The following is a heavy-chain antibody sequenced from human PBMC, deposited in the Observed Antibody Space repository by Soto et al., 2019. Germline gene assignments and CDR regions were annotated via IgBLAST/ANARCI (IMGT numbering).Heavy chain of an antibody. Sequence: SVKVSCKASGGTFNNYGISWVRQAPGQGLEWMGGIIPMFGTPNYAQKFQGRVTITADESTRTAYMELSSLRSEDTAVYYCARGAPAVTIPYDMDVWGQGTTVTVSS. CDR3: ARGAPAVTIPYDMDV. J-gene: IGHJ6*03. CDR1: GGTFNNYG. D-gene: IGHD4-17*01. CDR2: IIPMFGTP. V-gene: IGHV1-69*13.